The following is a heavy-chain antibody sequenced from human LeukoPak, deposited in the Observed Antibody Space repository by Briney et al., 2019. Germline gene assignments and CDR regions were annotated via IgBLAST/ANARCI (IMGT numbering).Heavy chain of an antibody. CDR3: ARGFLGGTDQYFDS. D-gene: IGHD6-19*01. Sequence: GGSLRLPCAASGFTFSTYAMNWVRQAPAKGLEWVSTIGGGGPTTDYADSVKDRFTISRDNSKNTLYLQMNSLRAEDTAVYFCARGFLGGTDQYFDSWGQGTLVTVSS. V-gene: IGHV3-23*01. CDR1: GFTFSTYA. J-gene: IGHJ4*02. CDR2: IGGGGPTT.